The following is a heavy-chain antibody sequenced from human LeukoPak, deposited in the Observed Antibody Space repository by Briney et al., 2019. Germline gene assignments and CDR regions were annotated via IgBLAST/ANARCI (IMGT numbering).Heavy chain of an antibody. Sequence: GASVKVSCKVSGYTLTELSMHWVRQAPGKGLEWMGGFDPEDGETIYAQKFQGRVTMTEDTSTDTAYMELSSLRSEDTAVYYCAAGSDNSSWYPRTFDIWGQGTMVTVSS. CDR2: FDPEDGET. V-gene: IGHV1-24*01. CDR1: GYTLTELS. CDR3: AAGSDNSSWYPRTFDI. D-gene: IGHD6-13*01. J-gene: IGHJ3*02.